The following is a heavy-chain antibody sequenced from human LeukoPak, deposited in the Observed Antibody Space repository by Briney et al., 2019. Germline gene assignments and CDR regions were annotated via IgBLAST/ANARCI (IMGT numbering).Heavy chain of an antibody. V-gene: IGHV1-8*01. J-gene: IGHJ4*02. D-gene: IGHD6-19*01. CDR3: ARHSSGWYLDDY. CDR1: GYTFTRYD. Sequence: ASVKVSCKASGYTFTRYDINWVRQATGQGLEWMGWMNPNNGNTGYAQKFQGRVTMTRNTSISTAYMELSSLRSEDTAVYYCARHSSGWYLDDYWGQGTLVTVSS. CDR2: MNPNNGNT.